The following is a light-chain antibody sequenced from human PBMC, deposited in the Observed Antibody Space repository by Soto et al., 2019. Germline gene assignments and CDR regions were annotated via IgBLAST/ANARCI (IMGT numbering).Light chain of an antibody. CDR1: SSNIAINF. CDR3: AAWDNGPSGYV. V-gene: IGLV1-47*01. J-gene: IGLJ1*01. Sequence: QSVLTQPPSASGTPGQRVTISCSGSSSNIAINFVYWYQHLPGTAPKLLICRNDQRPSGVPHRFSASKSDASASLAISGLRSEDDADYYCAAWDNGPSGYVFGTGTKVTVL. CDR2: RND.